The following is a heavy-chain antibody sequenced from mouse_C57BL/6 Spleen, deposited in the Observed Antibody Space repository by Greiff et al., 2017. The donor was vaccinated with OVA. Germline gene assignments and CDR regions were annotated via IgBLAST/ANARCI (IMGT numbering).Heavy chain of an antibody. V-gene: IGHV14-4*01. D-gene: IGHD1-1*01. CDR3: TSHYGSSWFAY. J-gene: IGHJ3*01. Sequence: VQLQQSGAELVRPGASVKLSCTASGFNIKDDYMHWVKQRPEQGLEWIGWIDPENGDTEYASKFQGKATITADTSSNTAYLQLSSLTSEDTAVYYCTSHYGSSWFAYWGQGTLVTVSA. CDR2: IDPENGDT. CDR1: GFNIKDDY.